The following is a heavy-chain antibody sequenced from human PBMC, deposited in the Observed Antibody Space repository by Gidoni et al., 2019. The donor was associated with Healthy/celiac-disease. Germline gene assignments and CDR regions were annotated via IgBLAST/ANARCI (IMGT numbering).Heavy chain of an antibody. D-gene: IGHD5-12*01. Sequence: QVQLVQSGAELKKPGSSVKVSCQASGGPFRTHAISWVRQAPGQGLEWMGGIIPIFGTANYAQKFQGRVTITADKSTSTAYMELSSLRSEDTAVYYCARGTRDGYNWVDWFDPWGQGTLVTVSS. J-gene: IGHJ5*02. V-gene: IGHV1-69*06. CDR2: IIPIFGTA. CDR1: GGPFRTHA. CDR3: ARGTRDGYNWVDWFDP.